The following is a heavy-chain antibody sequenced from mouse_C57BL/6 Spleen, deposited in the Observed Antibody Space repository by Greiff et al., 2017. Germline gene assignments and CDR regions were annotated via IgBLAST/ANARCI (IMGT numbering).Heavy chain of an antibody. CDR1: GFTFSDYG. J-gene: IGHJ4*01. Sequence: EVKLMESGGGLVKPGGSLKLSCAASGFTFSDYGMHWVRQAPEKGLEWVAYISSGSSTIYYADTVKGRFTISRDNAKNTLFLQMTSLRSEDTAMYYCARAREYYAMDYWGQGTSVTVSS. CDR2: ISSGSSTI. CDR3: ARAREYYAMDY. V-gene: IGHV5-17*01.